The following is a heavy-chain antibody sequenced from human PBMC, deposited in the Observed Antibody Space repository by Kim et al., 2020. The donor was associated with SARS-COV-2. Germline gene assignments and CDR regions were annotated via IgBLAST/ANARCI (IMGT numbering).Heavy chain of an antibody. CDR2: INHSGIT. J-gene: IGHJ3*01. CDR1: GGSFSDYY. Sequence: SETLSLTCAVYGGSFSDYYWSWIRQTPGKGLEWIGEINHSGITNYNPSLKSRVTISVDTSKNQISLKLSSVTAADTAVYYCARGLVVVAEVGGFDFWGQGTMVTVPS. D-gene: IGHD2-15*01. CDR3: ARGLVVVAEVGGFDF. V-gene: IGHV4-34*01.